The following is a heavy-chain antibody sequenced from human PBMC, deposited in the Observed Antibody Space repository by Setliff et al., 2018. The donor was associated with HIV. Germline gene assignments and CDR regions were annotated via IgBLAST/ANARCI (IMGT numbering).Heavy chain of an antibody. V-gene: IGHV4-59*11. J-gene: IGHJ3*01. CDR2: IYSTGST. Sequence: SETLSLTCTVSGASISSHYRSWIRQSPGKELEWIGYIYSTGSTNYNPSLQSRVSISMDASSNKFSLQVTSVTSADTAVYYCARHICGTTACYAVDVWGPGTMVTVSS. CDR1: GASISSHY. D-gene: IGHD2-2*01. CDR3: ARHICGTTACYAVDV.